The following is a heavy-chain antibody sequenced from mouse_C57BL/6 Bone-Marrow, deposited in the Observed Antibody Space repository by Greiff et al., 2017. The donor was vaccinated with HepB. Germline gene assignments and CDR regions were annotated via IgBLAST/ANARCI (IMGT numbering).Heavy chain of an antibody. D-gene: IGHD1-2*01. Sequence: VQLQQSGAELARPGASVKMSCKASGYTFTSYTMHWVKQRPGQGLEWIGYINPSSGYTKYNQKFKDKATLTADKSSSTAYMQLSSLTSEDSAVYYCARWLLRHYYAMDYWGQGTSVTVSS. CDR1: GYTFTSYT. J-gene: IGHJ4*01. V-gene: IGHV1-4*01. CDR2: INPSSGYT. CDR3: ARWLLRHYYAMDY.